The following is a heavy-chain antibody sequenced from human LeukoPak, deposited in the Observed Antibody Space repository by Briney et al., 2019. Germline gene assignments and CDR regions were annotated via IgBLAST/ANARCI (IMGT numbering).Heavy chain of an antibody. CDR2: IYHSGST. Sequence: SETLSLTCAVSGGSISSSNWWSWVRQPPGKGLEWIGEIYHSGSTNYNPSLKSRVTISVDKSKNQFSLKLSSVTAADTAVYYCARQGYYYDSSGLNAFDIWGQGTMVTVSS. CDR1: GGSISSSNW. D-gene: IGHD3-22*01. V-gene: IGHV4-4*02. CDR3: ARQGYYYDSSGLNAFDI. J-gene: IGHJ3*02.